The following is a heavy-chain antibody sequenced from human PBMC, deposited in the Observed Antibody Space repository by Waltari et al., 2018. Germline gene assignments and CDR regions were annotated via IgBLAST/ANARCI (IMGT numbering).Heavy chain of an antibody. Sequence: QVQLQESGPGLVKPSQTLSLTCTVSGGSISSGSYYWSWLRQPAGKGLEWIGRIYTSGSTNYNPSLKSRVTISVDTSKNQFSLKLSSVTAADTAVYYCARGRGQQLVLYFQHWGQGTLVTVSS. D-gene: IGHD6-13*01. V-gene: IGHV4-61*02. CDR2: IYTSGST. CDR1: GGSISSGSYY. J-gene: IGHJ1*01. CDR3: ARGRGQQLVLYFQH.